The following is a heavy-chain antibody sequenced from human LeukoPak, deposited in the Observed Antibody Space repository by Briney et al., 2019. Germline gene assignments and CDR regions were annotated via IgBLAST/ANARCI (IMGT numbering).Heavy chain of an antibody. CDR1: GFTFSNYE. D-gene: IGHD3-10*02. J-gene: IGHJ6*04. CDR2: ISSSGSTI. V-gene: IGHV3-48*03. CDR3: AELGITMIGGV. Sequence: GGSLRLSCAASGFTFSNYEMNWVRQAPGKGPEWVSYISSSGSTIYYADSVKGRFTISRDNAKNSLYLQMNSLRAEDTAVYYCAELGITMIGGVWGKGTTVTISS.